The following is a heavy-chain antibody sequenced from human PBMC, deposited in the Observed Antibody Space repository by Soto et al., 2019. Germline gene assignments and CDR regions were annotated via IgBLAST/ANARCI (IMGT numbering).Heavy chain of an antibody. CDR3: AKGRADYYDSSGYPVDY. Sequence: EVQLLESGGGLVQPGGSLRLSCAASGFTFSSYAMSWVRQAPGKGLEWVSAISGSGGSTYYADSVKGRFTISRDNSKNTLYLQMNSLRAEDTAVHYCAKGRADYYDSSGYPVDYWGQGTLVTVSS. V-gene: IGHV3-23*01. CDR2: ISGSGGST. J-gene: IGHJ4*02. CDR1: GFTFSSYA. D-gene: IGHD3-22*01.